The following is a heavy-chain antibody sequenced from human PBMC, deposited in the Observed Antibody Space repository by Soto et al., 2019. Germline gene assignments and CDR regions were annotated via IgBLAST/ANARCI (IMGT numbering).Heavy chain of an antibody. CDR3: ARTGFCGGDCYWFDP. Sequence: QVQLQESGPGLVKPSQTLSLTCTVSGGSISSGGYYWGWICQHPGKGLEWIGYIYYSGSTYYNSSLTSRFSISIATSKNQFSLKLSSVTAADTAVYYCARTGFCGGDCYWFDPWGQGTLVTVSS. J-gene: IGHJ5*02. D-gene: IGHD2-21*02. CDR1: GGSISSGGYY. CDR2: IYYSGST. V-gene: IGHV4-31*03.